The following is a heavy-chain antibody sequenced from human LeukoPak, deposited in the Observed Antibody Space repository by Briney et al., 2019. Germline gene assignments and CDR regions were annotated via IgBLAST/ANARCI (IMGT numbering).Heavy chain of an antibody. Sequence: ASVKVSCKASGGTFSSYAISWVRQAPGQGLEWMGGIIPIFGTANYAQKFQGRVTITAGESTSTAYMELSSLRSEDTAVYYCARTSGGPHYYFDYWGQGTLVTVSS. D-gene: IGHD3-16*01. V-gene: IGHV1-69*13. CDR3: ARTSGGPHYYFDY. CDR1: GGTFSSYA. J-gene: IGHJ4*02. CDR2: IIPIFGTA.